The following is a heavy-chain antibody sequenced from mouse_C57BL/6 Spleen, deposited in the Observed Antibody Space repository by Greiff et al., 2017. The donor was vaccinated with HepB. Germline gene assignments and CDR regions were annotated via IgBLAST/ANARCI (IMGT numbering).Heavy chain of an antibody. V-gene: IGHV5-17*01. Sequence: EVKLMESGGGLVKPGGSLKLSCAASGFTFSDYGMHWVRQAPEKGLEWVAYISSGSSTIYYADTVKGRFTISRDNAKNTLFLQMTSLRSEDTAMYYCARTIYDGYSFYAMDYWGQGTSVTVSS. CDR1: GFTFSDYG. J-gene: IGHJ4*01. D-gene: IGHD2-3*01. CDR2: ISSGSSTI. CDR3: ARTIYDGYSFYAMDY.